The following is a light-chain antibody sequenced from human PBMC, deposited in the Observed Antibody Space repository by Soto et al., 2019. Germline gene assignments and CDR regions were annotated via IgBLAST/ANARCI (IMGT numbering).Light chain of an antibody. CDR1: NIGSKS. J-gene: IGLJ3*02. CDR2: DDN. CDR3: QVWDSSSDHWV. Sequence: SYELTQPPSVSVAPGQTARITCGGNNIGSKSVHWYQQKPGQAPVLVVYDDNDRPSGIPERFSGSSSGNTATLTISWVEAGDGADYYCQVWDSSSDHWVFGGGTKVTVL. V-gene: IGLV3-21*02.